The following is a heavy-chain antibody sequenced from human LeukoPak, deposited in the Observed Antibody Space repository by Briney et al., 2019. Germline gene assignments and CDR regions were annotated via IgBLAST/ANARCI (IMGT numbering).Heavy chain of an antibody. Sequence: PSETLSLTCTVSGGSISSGGYYWSGIRQHPGKGLEWIGYIYYSGSTYYNPSLKSRVTISVDKSKNQFSLKLSSVTAADTAVYYCASLFSSGSYRWDFDYWGQGTLVTVSS. CDR2: IYYSGST. D-gene: IGHD1-26*01. CDR3: ASLFSSGSYRWDFDY. V-gene: IGHV4-31*03. CDR1: GGSISSGGYY. J-gene: IGHJ4*02.